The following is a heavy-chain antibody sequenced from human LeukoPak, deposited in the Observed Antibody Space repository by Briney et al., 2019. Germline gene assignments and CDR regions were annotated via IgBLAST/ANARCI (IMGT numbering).Heavy chain of an antibody. D-gene: IGHD3-10*01. CDR2: IYSSGST. CDR3: ATRPADGSWYGVFDF. J-gene: IGHJ4*01. V-gene: IGHV4-59*01. Sequence: RPSETLSLICSVSGVSMTGYYWSWIRQAPGKAPEWIGYIYSSGSTNYNPSLNSRVTMSLDASKNQFSLKLTFVIAADTAVYYCATRPADGSWYGVFDFWSRGTLVTVSS. CDR1: GVSMTGYY.